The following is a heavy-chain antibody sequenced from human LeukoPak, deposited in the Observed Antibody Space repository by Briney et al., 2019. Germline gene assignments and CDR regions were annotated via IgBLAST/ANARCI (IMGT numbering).Heavy chain of an antibody. D-gene: IGHD3-9*01. J-gene: IGHJ6*03. CDR2: ISNSGSTK. CDR3: ARHVKNPVGLIGSLGNYFYSHYMDV. Sequence: PGGSLRLSCAASAFSFSSYEMNWVRQAPGKGLEWVSHISNSGSTKSYADSVKGRFTISRDNAKNSLYLQMNSLRVEDTAVYYCARHVKNPVGLIGSLGNYFYSHYMDVWGKGTTVTVSS. CDR1: AFSFSSYE. V-gene: IGHV3-48*03.